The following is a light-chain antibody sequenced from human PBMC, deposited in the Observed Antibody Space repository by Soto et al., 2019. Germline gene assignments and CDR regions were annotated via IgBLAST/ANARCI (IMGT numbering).Light chain of an antibody. CDR1: QGVXSSY. CDR3: QQYGSATRT. J-gene: IGKJ1*01. CDR2: AAS. Sequence: IVLTQYPGTLSLSPGERVTLSCRASQGVXSSYIAWYQHKPGQAPSLLXYAASSRATGSPDRLSGSGSATDFTLTISRLDPEDFAVYYCQQYGSATRTFGQGTKVDIK. V-gene: IGKV3-20*01.